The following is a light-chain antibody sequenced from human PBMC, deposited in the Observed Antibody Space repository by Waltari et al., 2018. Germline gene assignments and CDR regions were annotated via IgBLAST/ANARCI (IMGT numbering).Light chain of an antibody. CDR1: QSISSW. CDR2: KES. CDR3: QQYDKNPVT. J-gene: IGKJ1*01. V-gene: IGKV1-5*03. Sequence: DIQMTQSPSTLSASVGDRVTITCRASQSISSWLAWFQQKPGKAPKILISKESNLETGVPPRFGGSGSGTEFTLTISRLQPDDFATYYCQQYDKNPVTFGQGTKVEIK.